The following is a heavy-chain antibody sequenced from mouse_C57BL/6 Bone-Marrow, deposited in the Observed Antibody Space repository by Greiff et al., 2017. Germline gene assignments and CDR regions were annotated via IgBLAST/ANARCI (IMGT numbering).Heavy chain of an antibody. Sequence: QVQLQQPGAELVKPGASVKVSCKASGYTFTSYWMHWVKQRPGQGLEWIGRIHPSDSDTNYNQKFKGKATLTVDKSSSTAYLQLSSLTSDDSAVYFCARSDGYDVRFAYWGQGTLVTVSA. V-gene: IGHV1-74*01. J-gene: IGHJ3*01. CDR3: ARSDGYDVRFAY. CDR2: IHPSDSDT. D-gene: IGHD2-2*01. CDR1: GYTFTSYW.